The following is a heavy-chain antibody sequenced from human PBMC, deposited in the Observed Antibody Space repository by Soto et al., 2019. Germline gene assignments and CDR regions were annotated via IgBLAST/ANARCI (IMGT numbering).Heavy chain of an antibody. D-gene: IGHD2-21*01. V-gene: IGHV4-38-2*02. Sequence: SETLSLTCAVSGYSISSGYYWGWIRQPPGKGLEWIGSIYHSGSTYYNPSLKSRVTISVDTSKNQFSLKLSSVTAADTAVYYCARENLIAYYFDYWGQGTLVTVSS. CDR2: IYHSGST. CDR3: ARENLIAYYFDY. CDR1: GYSISSGYY. J-gene: IGHJ4*02.